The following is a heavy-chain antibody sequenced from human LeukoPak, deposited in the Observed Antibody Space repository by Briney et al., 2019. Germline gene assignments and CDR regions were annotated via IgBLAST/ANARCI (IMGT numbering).Heavy chain of an antibody. J-gene: IGHJ4*02. D-gene: IGHD3-22*01. CDR1: GFTFSSYA. CDR3: ARDLKYYDSSGFDY. Sequence: PGGSLRLSCAASGFTFSSYAMHWVRQAPGKGLEWVSCISSSSSYIYYTDSVKGRFTISRDNAKNSLTLQMNSLRAEDTAVYYCARDLKYYDSSGFDYWGQGTLVTVSS. CDR2: ISSSSSYI. V-gene: IGHV3-21*01.